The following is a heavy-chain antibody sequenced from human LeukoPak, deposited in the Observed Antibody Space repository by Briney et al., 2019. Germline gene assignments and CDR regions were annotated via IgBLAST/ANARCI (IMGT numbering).Heavy chain of an antibody. V-gene: IGHV4-30-2*01. D-gene: IGHD3-10*01. CDR1: GGSISSGGYS. CDR2: IYHSGST. CDR3: ARGRFGEPIDY. J-gene: IGHJ4*02. Sequence: SQTLSLTCAVSGGSISSGGYSWSWIRQPPGKGLEWIGYIYHSGSTYYHPSLKSRVTISVDRSKNQFSLKLSSVTAADTAVYYCARGRFGEPIDYWGQGTLVTVSS.